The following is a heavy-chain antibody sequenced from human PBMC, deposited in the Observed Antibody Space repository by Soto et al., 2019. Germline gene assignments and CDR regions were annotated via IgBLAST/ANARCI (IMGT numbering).Heavy chain of an antibody. J-gene: IGHJ4*02. CDR2: MNPNSGNT. Sequence: ASVKVSCKASGYTFTSYGINWVRQATGQGLEWMGWMNPNSGNTGYAQKFQGRVTMTRNTSISTAYMELSSLRSEDTAVYYCARTPSGNDFWSGYYTAVAYDYWGQGTLVTVSS. V-gene: IGHV1-8*01. CDR3: ARTPSGNDFWSGYYTAVAYDY. D-gene: IGHD3-3*01. CDR1: GYTFTSYG.